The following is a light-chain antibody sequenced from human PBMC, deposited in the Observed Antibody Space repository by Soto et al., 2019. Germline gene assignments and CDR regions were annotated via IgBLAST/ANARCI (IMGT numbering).Light chain of an antibody. CDR2: DAS. CDR3: QQRSF. Sequence: EIVLTQSPATLSLSPGEGATLSCRASQSVSSYLAWYQQKPGQAPRLLIYDASNRATGIPARFSGSGSGTDFTLTISSLEPEDFAVYHCQQRSFFGGGTKVDIK. CDR1: QSVSSY. V-gene: IGKV3-11*01. J-gene: IGKJ4*01.